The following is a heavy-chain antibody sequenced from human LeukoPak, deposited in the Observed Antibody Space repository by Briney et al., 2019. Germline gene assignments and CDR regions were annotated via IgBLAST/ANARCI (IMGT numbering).Heavy chain of an antibody. CDR3: AKDRAIFVHYFDG. J-gene: IGHJ4*02. Sequence: GGSLRLSCVASGFTFDEYAMHWVRQVPGKGLEWVIGISGDSDRIDYADSVKGRFTISRDSAKNSVYLQMNSLRAEDTALYYCAKDRAIFVHYFDGWGQGTLVTVSS. V-gene: IGHV3-9*01. D-gene: IGHD3-9*01. CDR2: ISGDSDRI. CDR1: GFTFDEYA.